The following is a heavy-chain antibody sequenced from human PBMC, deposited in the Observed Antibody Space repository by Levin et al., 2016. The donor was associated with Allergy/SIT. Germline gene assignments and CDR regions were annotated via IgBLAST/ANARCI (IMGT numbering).Heavy chain of an antibody. Sequence: GSLRLSCTVSGGSISSSSYYWGWIRQPPGKGLEWLGTIYYTGSTYYNTSLKSRVSISVDTSKNQFSLKLSSVTAADTAVYYCARHTAMITSGFDYWGQGSLVTVSS. CDR1: GGSISSSSYY. D-gene: IGHD5-18*01. CDR2: IYYTGST. V-gene: IGHV4-39*01. CDR3: ARHTAMITSGFDY. J-gene: IGHJ4*02.